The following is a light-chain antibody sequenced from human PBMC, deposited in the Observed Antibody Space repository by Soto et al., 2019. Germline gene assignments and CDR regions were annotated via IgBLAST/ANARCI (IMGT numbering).Light chain of an antibody. CDR2: DVS. V-gene: IGLV2-14*03. CDR1: SSDVGGYNF. CDR3: SSCTSTNPLV. Sequence: QSALTQPASVSGSPGQSITISCTGTSSDVGGYNFVSWYQQHPGKAPKLIIYDVSNRPSGVSNRFSGSKSDNTASLTISGLQAEDEDDYYCSSCTSTNPLVFGGGTKLTVL. J-gene: IGLJ2*01.